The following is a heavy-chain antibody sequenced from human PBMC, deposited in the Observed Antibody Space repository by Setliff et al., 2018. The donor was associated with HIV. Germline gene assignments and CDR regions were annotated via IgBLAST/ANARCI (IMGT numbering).Heavy chain of an antibody. Sequence: PSETLSLTCTVSGGSISNRYWSWIRQPPGEELEWVGSISYSGNTDQNPSLKSRVTISQDTSNNQFSLKLSSVTAADTAVYFCARGFYREAMDVWGPGTTVTVSS. J-gene: IGHJ6*02. CDR3: ARGFYREAMDV. CDR1: GGSISNRY. V-gene: IGHV4-59*11. CDR2: ISYSGNT. D-gene: IGHD1-26*01.